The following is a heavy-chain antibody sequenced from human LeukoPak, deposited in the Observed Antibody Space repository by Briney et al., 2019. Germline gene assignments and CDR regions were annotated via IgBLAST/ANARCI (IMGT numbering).Heavy chain of an antibody. J-gene: IGHJ4*02. CDR2: IYSDGRT. D-gene: IGHD1-26*01. Sequence: GGSVRLSCAASGFIVSSNYMSWVRQAPGKGLEWVSVIYSDGRTYYADSVKGRFTTSRDNSKNTVYPQMNGLRAEDTAVYYCARDSNTRNWGQGTLVTVSS. CDR1: GFIVSSNY. V-gene: IGHV3-66*01. CDR3: ARDSNTRN.